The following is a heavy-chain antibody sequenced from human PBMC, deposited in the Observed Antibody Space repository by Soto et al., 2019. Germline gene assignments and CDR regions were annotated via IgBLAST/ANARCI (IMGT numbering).Heavy chain of an antibody. CDR3: ARADCTGAYCYSWPFNYGVDV. D-gene: IGHD2-15*01. V-gene: IGHV3-33*08. CDR2: IWYDGSNT. CDR1: GFTFNTYG. J-gene: IGHJ6*02. Sequence: QVQLVESGGGVVQPGGSLRLSCTTSGFTFNTYGMHWVRQAPGKGLEWVAIIWYDGSNTYYADSVKGRFTISRDNSKNTLYLQKNSLRAEDTALYYCARADCTGAYCYSWPFNYGVDVWGQGTTVTVSS.